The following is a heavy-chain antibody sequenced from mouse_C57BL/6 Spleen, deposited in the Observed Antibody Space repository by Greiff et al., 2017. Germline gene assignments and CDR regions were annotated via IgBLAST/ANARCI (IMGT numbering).Heavy chain of an antibody. J-gene: IGHJ3*01. Sequence: EVHLVESGGGLVKPGGSLKLSCAASGFTFSSYAMSWVRQTPEKRLEWVATISDGGSYTYYPDNVKGRFTISRDNAKNNLYLQMSHLESEDTAMYYCARGELSWFAYWGQGTLVTVSA. D-gene: IGHD1-3*01. V-gene: IGHV5-4*01. CDR3: ARGELSWFAY. CDR2: ISDGGSYT. CDR1: GFTFSSYA.